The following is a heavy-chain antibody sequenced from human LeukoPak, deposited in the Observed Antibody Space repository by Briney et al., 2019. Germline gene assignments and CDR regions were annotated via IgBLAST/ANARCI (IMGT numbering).Heavy chain of an antibody. CDR1: GFTFSSYW. CDR3: ARGLGRGYKNDY. Sequence: GSLRLSCAASGFTFSSYWMSWIRQPPGKGLEWIGEINHSGSTNYNPSLKSRVTISVDTSKNQFSLKLSSVTAADTAVYYCARGLGRGYKNDYWGQGTLVTVSS. D-gene: IGHD5-24*01. V-gene: IGHV4-34*01. J-gene: IGHJ4*02. CDR2: INHSGST.